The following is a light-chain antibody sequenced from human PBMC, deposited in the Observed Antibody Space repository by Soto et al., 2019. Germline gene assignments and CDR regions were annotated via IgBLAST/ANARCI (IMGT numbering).Light chain of an antibody. CDR2: DAS. Sequence: EIVLTQSPATLSLSPGDTDTISCRASQSVSSNLGWYQQKPGQAPRLLIYDASNRATGIPARFSGSGSETDFTLTISSLEPEDFAVYYCQQRSNWPPITFGQGTRLENK. V-gene: IGKV3-11*01. CDR1: QSVSSN. J-gene: IGKJ5*01. CDR3: QQRSNWPPIT.